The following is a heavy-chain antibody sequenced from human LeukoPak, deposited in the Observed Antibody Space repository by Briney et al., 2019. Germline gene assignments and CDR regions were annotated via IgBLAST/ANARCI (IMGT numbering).Heavy chain of an antibody. CDR3: ARNNWNYGVYYYYYMDV. CDR2: IYYSGST. CDR1: GGSISSSSYY. J-gene: IGHJ6*03. D-gene: IGHD1-7*01. Sequence: SETLSLTCTVSGGSISSSSYYWGWIRQPPGKGLEWIGSIYYSGSTYYNPSLKSRVTISVDTSKNQFSLKLSSVTAADTAVYYCARNNWNYGVYYYYYMDVWGKGTTVTVSS. V-gene: IGHV4-39*01.